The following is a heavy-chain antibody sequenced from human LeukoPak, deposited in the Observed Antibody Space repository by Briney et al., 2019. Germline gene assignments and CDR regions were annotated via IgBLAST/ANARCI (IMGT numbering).Heavy chain of an antibody. J-gene: IGHJ4*02. Sequence: GGSLRLSCAATGFTFSSYAMSWVRQAPGKGLEWVSAISGSGGSTYYADSVKGRFTISRDNSKNTLYLQMNSLRAEHTAVYYCAKDRAHHRSANDYWGQGTLVTVSS. CDR3: AKDRAHHRSANDY. V-gene: IGHV3-23*01. CDR1: GFTFSSYA. CDR2: ISGSGGST. D-gene: IGHD3-10*01.